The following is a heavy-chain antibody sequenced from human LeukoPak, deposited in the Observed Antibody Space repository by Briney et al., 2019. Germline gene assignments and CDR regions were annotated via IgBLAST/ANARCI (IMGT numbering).Heavy chain of an antibody. D-gene: IGHD6-19*01. CDR1: GFTFDDYA. CDR3: AKGSSGWTPFDY. Sequence: GGSLRLSCAASGFTFDDYAMHWVRQAPGKGLEWVSGISWNSGSIGYADSVKGRFTISRDNAKNSLYLQMNSLRAEAMALYYCAKGSSGWTPFDYWGQGTLVTVSS. CDR2: ISWNSGSI. V-gene: IGHV3-9*03. J-gene: IGHJ4*02.